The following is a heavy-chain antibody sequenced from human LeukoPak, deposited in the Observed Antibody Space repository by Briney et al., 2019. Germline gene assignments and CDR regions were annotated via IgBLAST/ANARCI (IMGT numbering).Heavy chain of an antibody. D-gene: IGHD3-22*01. CDR3: ARVAYYDSSGDY. V-gene: IGHV1-2*02. CDR2: INPNSGGT. J-gene: IGHJ4*02. Sequence: ASVKVSCKASGYTFTGYYMHWVRQAPGQRLEWMGWINPNSGGTNYAQKFQGRVTMTRDTSISTAYMELSRLRSDDTAVYYCARVAYYDSSGDYWGQGTLVTVSS. CDR1: GYTFTGYY.